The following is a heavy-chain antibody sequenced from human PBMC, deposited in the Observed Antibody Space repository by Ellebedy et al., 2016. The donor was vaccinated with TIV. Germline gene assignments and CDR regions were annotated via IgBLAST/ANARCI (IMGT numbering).Heavy chain of an antibody. J-gene: IGHJ5*02. CDR3: TRDVAVKAKRA. V-gene: IGHV3-11*01. CDR2: ISNSGSTI. CDR1: GFSFRDYY. Sequence: GESLKISCAASGFSFRDYYMSWIRQAPGKGLEWVSYISNSGSTIYYADSVKGRFTISRDNAKKSLYLQMNSLRAEDTAVYYCTRDVAVKAKRAWGQGTLVTVSS. D-gene: IGHD3-10*01.